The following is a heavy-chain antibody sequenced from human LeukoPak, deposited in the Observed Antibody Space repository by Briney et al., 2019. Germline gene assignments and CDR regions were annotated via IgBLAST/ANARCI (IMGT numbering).Heavy chain of an antibody. CDR1: GFTFSNAW. D-gene: IGHD2-2*01. CDR3: TTVTDIVVVPAALRYYYYYMDV. V-gene: IGHV3-15*01. CDR2: NKSKTDGGTT. Sequence: GGSLRLSCAASGFTFSNAWMSWVRQAPGKGLEWVGRNKSKTDGGTTDYAAPVKGRFTISRDDSKNTLYLQMNSLKTEDTAVYYCTTVTDIVVVPAALRYYYYYMDVWGKGTTVTVSS. J-gene: IGHJ6*03.